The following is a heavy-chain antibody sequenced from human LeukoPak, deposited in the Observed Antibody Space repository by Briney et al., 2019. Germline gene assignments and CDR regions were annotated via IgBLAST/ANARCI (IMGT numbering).Heavy chain of an antibody. CDR3: ARVQAGYSSSWYPRNYYYYMDV. CDR2: IIPIFGTA. CDR1: GGTFSSYA. D-gene: IGHD6-13*01. V-gene: IGHV1-69*05. J-gene: IGHJ6*03. Sequence: SVKVSCKASGGTFSSYAISWVRQAPGQGREWMGGIIPIFGTANYAQKFQGRVTITTDESTSTAYMELRSLRSDDTAVYYCARVQAGYSSSWYPRNYYYYMDVWGKGTTVTVSS.